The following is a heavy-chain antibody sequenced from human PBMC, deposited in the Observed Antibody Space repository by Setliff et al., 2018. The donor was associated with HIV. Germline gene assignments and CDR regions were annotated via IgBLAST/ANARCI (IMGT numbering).Heavy chain of an antibody. J-gene: IGHJ4*01. D-gene: IGHD3-22*01. CDR3: ARGLHYYDSRGYSLSIPGY. CDR1: GGSISSSSYY. Sequence: SETLSLTCSVSGGSISSSSYYWGWIRQPPGKGLEWIGSIYHSGSTYYNPSLKSRVTISVDTSKNQFSLKLSSVTAADTAVYYCARGLHYYDSRGYSLSIPGYWGQGALVTVSS. V-gene: IGHV4-39*07. CDR2: IYHSGST.